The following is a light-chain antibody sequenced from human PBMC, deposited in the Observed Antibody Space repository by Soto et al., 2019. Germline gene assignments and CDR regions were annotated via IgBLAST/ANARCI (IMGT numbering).Light chain of an antibody. CDR3: GSYAGANTLV. CDR1: SSDIGTYNF. V-gene: IGLV2-11*01. Sequence: SALTQPRSVSGSPGQSVTFSCIGTSSDIGTYNFVSWYQQNPGKAPKLLIYDVTKRPSGVPDRFSGSKSGNTASLTISGLQSEDEADYYCGSYAGANTLVFGGGTKLTVL. CDR2: DVT. J-gene: IGLJ3*02.